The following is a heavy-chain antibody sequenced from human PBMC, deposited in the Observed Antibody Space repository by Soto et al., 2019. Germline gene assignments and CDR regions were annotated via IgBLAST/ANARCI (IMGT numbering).Heavy chain of an antibody. CDR3: ARDFTGWPPDGVDS. D-gene: IGHD3-16*01. CDR2: ISAYNGNT. Sequence: QVHLVQSGAEVKMPGASVKVSCKASGFTFTSYAFTWVRQAPGQGLEWMGWISAYNGNTNYARNFRGRVTMTTDSSTSTGDMELGSLTSDDTAVYFCARDFTGWPPDGVDSWGQGTLVSVSA. J-gene: IGHJ4*02. V-gene: IGHV1-18*01. CDR1: GFTFTSYA.